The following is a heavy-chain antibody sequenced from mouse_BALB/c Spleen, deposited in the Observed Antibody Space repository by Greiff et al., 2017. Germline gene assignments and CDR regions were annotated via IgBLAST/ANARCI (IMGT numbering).Heavy chain of an antibody. CDR3: ARRGLYYGYDEDFDY. J-gene: IGHJ2*01. Sequence: LQQSGGGLVKPGGSLKLSCAASGFTFSSYAMSWVRQTPEKRLEWVASISSGGSTYYPDSVKGRFTISRDNARNILYLQMSSLRSEDTAMYYCARRGLYYGYDEDFDYWGQGTTLTVSS. D-gene: IGHD2-2*01. CDR2: ISSGGST. CDR1: GFTFSSYA. V-gene: IGHV5-6-5*01.